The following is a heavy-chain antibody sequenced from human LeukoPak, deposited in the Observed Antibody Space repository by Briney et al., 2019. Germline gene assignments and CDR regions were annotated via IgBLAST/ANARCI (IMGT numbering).Heavy chain of an antibody. CDR1: GFTFSSDA. V-gene: IGHV3-23*01. CDR2: ISGSGGST. D-gene: IGHD3-10*01. CDR3: AKGGGSYGSGSYYYFDY. J-gene: IGHJ4*02. Sequence: GGSLRLSCAASGFTFSSDAMSWVREAPGKGLEWVSGISGSGGSTYYADSVKGRFTISRDNSKNTLYLQLTSLRAEDTAVYYCAKGGGSYGSGSYYYFDYWGQGTLVTVSS.